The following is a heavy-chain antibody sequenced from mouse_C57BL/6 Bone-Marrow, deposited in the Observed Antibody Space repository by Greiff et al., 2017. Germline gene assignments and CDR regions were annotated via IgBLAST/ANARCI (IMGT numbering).Heavy chain of an antibody. Sequence: QVQLQQPGAELVRPGTSVKLSCKASGYTFTSYWMHWVKQRPGQGLEWIGVIDPSDSYTNYHQKFKGKATLTVDTSSSTAYMQLSSLTSEDSAVYYCARRVYYGSRGDWYFDVWGTGTTVTVSS. J-gene: IGHJ1*03. CDR2: IDPSDSYT. D-gene: IGHD1-1*01. V-gene: IGHV1-59*01. CDR3: ARRVYYGSRGDWYFDV. CDR1: GYTFTSYW.